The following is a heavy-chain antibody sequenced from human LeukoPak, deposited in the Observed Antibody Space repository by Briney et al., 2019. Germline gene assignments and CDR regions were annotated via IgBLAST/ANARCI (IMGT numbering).Heavy chain of an antibody. J-gene: IGHJ3*02. V-gene: IGHV5-51*01. CDR3: ATGYGSGRGAFDI. Sequence: LGESLKISCVCSGYRFTSYRIGWVRQVPGKGLELMGIIYPGDSDTRYSPSFQGQVTISADKSISTAYLQWSSLKASDTAIYYCATGYGSGRGAFDIWGQGTMVTVSS. CDR2: IYPGDSDT. D-gene: IGHD6-19*01. CDR1: GYRFTSYR.